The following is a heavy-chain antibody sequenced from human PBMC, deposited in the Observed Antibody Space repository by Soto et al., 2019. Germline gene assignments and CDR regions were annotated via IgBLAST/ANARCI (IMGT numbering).Heavy chain of an antibody. CDR3: AKSRVFIGAIVTLLDS. Sequence: EVQLLESGGGLVQPGGSLTLSCATSGFNFSSYAMVWVRQAAEKGLEWVASISNNGDTAYYADSVKGRFTISRGNSENTLYLQMNGLRAADTALYFCAKSRVFIGAIVTLLDSWGQGTQVTVSS. D-gene: IGHD3-16*02. J-gene: IGHJ4*02. CDR1: GFNFSSYA. CDR2: ISNNGDTA. V-gene: IGHV3-23*01.